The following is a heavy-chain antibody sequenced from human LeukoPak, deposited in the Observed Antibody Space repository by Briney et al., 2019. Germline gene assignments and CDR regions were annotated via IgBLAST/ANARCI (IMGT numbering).Heavy chain of an antibody. CDR3: ARGGAYDSSARGAFDI. Sequence: SXXLSCAASXXXXSTXAMHXVXQXPGKGXXWXXXXWYDGSDKYYADSVKGRFTISRDNSKNTLYLQMISLRAEDTAVYYCARGGAYDSSARGAFDIWGQGTMVIVSS. CDR1: XXXXSTXA. J-gene: IGHJ3*02. V-gene: IGHV3-33*01. CDR2: XWYDGSDK. D-gene: IGHD3-22*01.